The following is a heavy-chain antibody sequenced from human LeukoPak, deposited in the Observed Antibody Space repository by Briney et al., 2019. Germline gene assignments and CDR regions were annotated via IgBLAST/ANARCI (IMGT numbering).Heavy chain of an antibody. CDR3: ARDLVRGAEPYGMDV. CDR2: ISSSSSYI. Sequence: PGGSLRLSCAASGFTFSSYSMNWVRQAPGKGLEWVSSISSSSSYIYYADSVKGRFTISRDNAKNSLYLQMNSLRAEDTAVYYCARDLVRGAEPYGMDVWGQGTTVTVSS. CDR1: GFTFSSYS. J-gene: IGHJ6*02. D-gene: IGHD1-14*01. V-gene: IGHV3-21*01.